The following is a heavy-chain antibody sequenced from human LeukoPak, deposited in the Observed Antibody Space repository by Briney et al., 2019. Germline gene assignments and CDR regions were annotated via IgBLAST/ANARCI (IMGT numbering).Heavy chain of an antibody. D-gene: IGHD1-26*01. CDR3: AKDVGATRVYYSDY. Sequence: GGSLRLSCAASAFTFSGYWMSWVRQAPGKGLEWVVNIKQDGSEKSYVDSVRGRFTISRDNAKNSLYLQMNSLRAEDTALYYCAKDVGATRVYYSDYWGQGTLVTVSS. V-gene: IGHV3-7*03. J-gene: IGHJ4*02. CDR2: IKQDGSEK. CDR1: AFTFSGYW.